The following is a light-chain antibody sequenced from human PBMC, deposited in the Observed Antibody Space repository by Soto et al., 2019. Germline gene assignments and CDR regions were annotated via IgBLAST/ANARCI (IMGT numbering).Light chain of an antibody. Sequence: VLTQPPSVSAAPGQKVTISCSGSSSNIGNNYVSWYQQLPGTAPKLLIYENNKRPSGIPDRFSGSKSGTSATLGITGLQTGDEADYYCGTWDSSLSAGVFGTGTKVTV. CDR2: ENN. J-gene: IGLJ1*01. CDR1: SSNIGNNY. V-gene: IGLV1-51*02. CDR3: GTWDSSLSAGV.